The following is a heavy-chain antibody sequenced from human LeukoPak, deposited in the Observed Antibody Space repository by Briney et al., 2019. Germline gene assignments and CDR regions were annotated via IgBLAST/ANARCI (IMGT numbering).Heavy chain of an antibody. V-gene: IGHV4-59*12. CDR1: GGSISSYY. CDR3: ARSFKYSGSYYQSYYYYYMDV. Sequence: PSETLSLTCTVSGGSISSYYWSWIRQPPGKGLEWIGYIYYSGSTNYNPSLKSRVTISVDTSKNQFSLKLSSVTAADTAVYYCARSFKYSGSYYQSYYYYYMDVWGKGTTVTISS. J-gene: IGHJ6*03. D-gene: IGHD1-26*01. CDR2: IYYSGST.